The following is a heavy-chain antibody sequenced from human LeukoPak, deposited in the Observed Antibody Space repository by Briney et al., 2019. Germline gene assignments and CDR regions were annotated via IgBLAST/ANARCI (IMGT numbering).Heavy chain of an antibody. CDR3: ARATSYGDYVDY. CDR1: GGSISSSY. CDR2: IDYSGNT. V-gene: IGHV4-59*08. J-gene: IGHJ4*02. Sequence: PSETLSLTCTVSGGSISSSYWSWIRQPPGKGLEWIGYIDYSGNTNYNPSLKSRVTISVERSKNQFSLKLSSVTAADTAVYYCARATSYGDYVDYWGQGTLVTVSS. D-gene: IGHD4-17*01.